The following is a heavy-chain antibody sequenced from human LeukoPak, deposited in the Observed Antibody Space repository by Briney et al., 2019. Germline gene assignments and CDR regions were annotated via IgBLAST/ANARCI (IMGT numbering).Heavy chain of an antibody. Sequence: SGGSLRLSCAASGFTFSSYAMSWVRQAPGKGLEWVSAISGSGGSTYYADSVKGRFTISRDNSKNTLYLQMNSLRAEDTAVYYCAKGSYYYDSSGYCDCWGQEPWSPSPQ. CDR3: AKGSYYYDSSGYCDC. D-gene: IGHD3-22*01. CDR1: GFTFSSYA. V-gene: IGHV3-23*01. CDR2: ISGSGGST. J-gene: IGHJ5*01.